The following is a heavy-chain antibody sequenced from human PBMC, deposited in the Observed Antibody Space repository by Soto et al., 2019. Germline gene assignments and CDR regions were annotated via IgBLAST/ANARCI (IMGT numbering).Heavy chain of an antibody. CDR3: ARSPRSSPYFDY. D-gene: IGHD6-13*01. CDR1: GYTFSNFW. J-gene: IGHJ4*02. Sequence: PGDSLKISCQCSGYTFSNFWIGWVRQLPGEGLEWMGIIYPGDHETRYSPSFHGKVTISADKSINTAYLQWNSLEASDTAFYFCARSPRSSPYFDYWGQGALVTVPS. V-gene: IGHV5-51*01. CDR2: IYPGDHET.